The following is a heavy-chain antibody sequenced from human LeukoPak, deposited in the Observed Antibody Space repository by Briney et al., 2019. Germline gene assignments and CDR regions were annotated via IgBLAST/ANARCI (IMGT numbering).Heavy chain of an antibody. Sequence: GGALRLSCAASGFTFSSYAMSWVRPAPGKGLEWVSAISGSGGSTYYADAVKGRFTISRDNSKNTLYLQMNSLRAEDTAVHYCAKVCLVGARVCDYWGQGTLVTVSS. CDR3: AKVCLVGARVCDY. CDR1: GFTFSSYA. J-gene: IGHJ4*02. V-gene: IGHV3-23*01. D-gene: IGHD1-26*01. CDR2: ISGSGGST.